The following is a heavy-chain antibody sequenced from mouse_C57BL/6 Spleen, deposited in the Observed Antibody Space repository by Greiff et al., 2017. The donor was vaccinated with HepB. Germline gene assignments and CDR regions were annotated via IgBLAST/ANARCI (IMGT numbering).Heavy chain of an antibody. Sequence: VQLQQSGAELAKPGASVKLSCKASGYTFTSYWMHWVKQRPGQGLEWIGYINPSSGYTKYNQKFKDKATLTADKSSSTAYMQLSSLTYEDAAVFYCASLITFDYWGQGTTLTVSS. V-gene: IGHV1-7*01. D-gene: IGHD1-1*01. CDR3: ASLITFDY. J-gene: IGHJ2*01. CDR2: INPSSGYT. CDR1: GYTFTSYW.